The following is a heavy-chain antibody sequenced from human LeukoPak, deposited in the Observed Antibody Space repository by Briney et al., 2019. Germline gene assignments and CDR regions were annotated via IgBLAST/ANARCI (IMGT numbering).Heavy chain of an antibody. V-gene: IGHV4-39*01. Sequence: SETLSLTCTVSGGSISSSSYYWGWIRQPPGKGLEWIGSIYYSGSTYYNPSLKSRVTISVDTSKNQFSLKLSSATAADTAVYYCARLDSTRITIFGVVLGWFDPWGQGTLVTVSS. CDR2: IYYSGST. CDR1: GGSISSSSYY. J-gene: IGHJ5*02. CDR3: ARLDSTRITIFGVVLGWFDP. D-gene: IGHD3-3*01.